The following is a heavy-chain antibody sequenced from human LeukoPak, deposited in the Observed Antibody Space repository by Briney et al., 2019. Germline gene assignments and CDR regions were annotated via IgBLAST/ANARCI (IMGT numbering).Heavy chain of an antibody. J-gene: IGHJ4*02. CDR3: ARSYYDSRGYWVCDY. D-gene: IGHD3-22*01. CDR1: GYSFYSYW. V-gene: IGHV5-51*01. CDR2: IYPDDSTI. Sequence: GDSLKISCKGSGYSFYSYWIGWVRQMPGKGLEWMGVIYPDDSTITYSPSFQGQVTISADKSISTAYLQWSSLKASDTAMYYCARSYYDSRGYWVCDYWDQGTLVTVSS.